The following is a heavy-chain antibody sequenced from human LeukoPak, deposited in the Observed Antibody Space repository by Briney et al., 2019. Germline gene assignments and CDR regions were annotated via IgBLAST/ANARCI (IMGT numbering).Heavy chain of an antibody. V-gene: IGHV4-61*08. D-gene: IGHD1-26*01. CDR1: GGSISSGGYS. J-gene: IGHJ6*02. CDR2: IYYTGTT. Sequence: PSQTLSLTCAVSGGSISSGGYSWSWIRQPPGKGLEWIAHIYYTGTTNYNPSLKSRVTISLDTSKNQFSLKLTSVTAADTAVYYCARSYSGTGYYYYGMDVWGQGTTVTVSS. CDR3: ARSYSGTGYYYYGMDV.